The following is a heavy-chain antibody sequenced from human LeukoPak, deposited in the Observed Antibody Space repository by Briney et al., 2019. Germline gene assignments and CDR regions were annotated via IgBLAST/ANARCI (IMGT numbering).Heavy chain of an antibody. J-gene: IGHJ4*02. CDR1: GSTFSSYT. Sequence: GGSLRLSCAASGSTFSSYTINWVRQAPGKGLQWVSSISSTSSYINYADSVKGRFTISRDNAENPLYLEMNSLRVEDTAVYYCAKTGGRGDPFDYWGQGTLVTVSS. V-gene: IGHV3-21*01. CDR2: ISSTSSYI. D-gene: IGHD2-21*02. CDR3: AKTGGRGDPFDY.